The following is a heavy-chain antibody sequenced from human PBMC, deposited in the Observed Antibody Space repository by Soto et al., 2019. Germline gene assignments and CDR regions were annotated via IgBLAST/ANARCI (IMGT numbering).Heavy chain of an antibody. CDR1: GFIFSTFD. D-gene: IGHD3-22*01. V-gene: IGHV3-13*01. CDR2: IGTLSDA. J-gene: IGHJ5*02. CDR3: ARGRSFSYDSTPPPRFDP. Sequence: PGGSLRLSCAAYGFIFSTFDIHWVRQAPGKGLEWVSGIGTLSDAVYAASVQGRFTISRQNDKNSVYLQMNSLRAGDTAVYYCARGRSFSYDSTPPPRFDPRGQGTLVTVSS.